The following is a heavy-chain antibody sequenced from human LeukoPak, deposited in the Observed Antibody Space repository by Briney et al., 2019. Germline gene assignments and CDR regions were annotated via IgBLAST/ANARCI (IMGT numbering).Heavy chain of an antibody. J-gene: IGHJ4*02. CDR2: IWYDGSNK. Sequence: GGSLRLSCAASQLYMNWVRQAPEKGLEWVAVIWYDGSNKYYADSVKGRFTISRDNSKNTLFLQMNSLRAEDTAVYYCARDLTYCCGGDCYTFDYWGPGTPVTVSS. CDR1: QLY. D-gene: IGHD2-21*02. CDR3: ARDLTYCCGGDCYTFDY. V-gene: IGHV3-33*08.